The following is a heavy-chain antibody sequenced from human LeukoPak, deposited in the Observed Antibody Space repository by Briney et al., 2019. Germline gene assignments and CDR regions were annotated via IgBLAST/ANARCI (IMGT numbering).Heavy chain of an antibody. CDR3: ARDSSSWYGNWFDP. D-gene: IGHD6-13*01. CDR1: GFTFSDYY. Sequence: GGSLRLSCAASGFTFSDYYMSWIRQAPGKGLEWVSYISSSGSTIYYADSVKGRSTISRDNAKNSLYLQMNSLRAEDTAVYYCARDSSSWYGNWFDPWGQGTLVTVSS. J-gene: IGHJ5*02. V-gene: IGHV3-11*01. CDR2: ISSSGSTI.